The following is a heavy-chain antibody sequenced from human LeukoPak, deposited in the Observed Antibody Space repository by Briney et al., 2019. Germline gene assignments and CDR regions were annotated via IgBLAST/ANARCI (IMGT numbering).Heavy chain of an antibody. J-gene: IGHJ4*02. V-gene: IGHV1-18*01. CDR3: AREHSSSWDQFDY. Sequence: ASVKVSYKASGYRFVRYGLTWVRQAPGRGLEWMEWFNPENGNTNYAQKVQGRVTITADTSTSTSYMELRSLRSDDTAVYYCAREHSSSWDQFDYWGQGTLVTVSS. D-gene: IGHD6-13*01. CDR2: FNPENGNT. CDR1: GYRFVRYG.